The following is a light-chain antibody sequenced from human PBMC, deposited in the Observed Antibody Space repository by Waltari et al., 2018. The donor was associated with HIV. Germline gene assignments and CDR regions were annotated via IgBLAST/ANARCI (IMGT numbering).Light chain of an antibody. J-gene: IGKJ3*01. V-gene: IGKV4-1*01. Sequence: DIVMTQSPDSLTVSLGERATFNCKSSQSVFYSSDNKNYLAWYQQKPGQPTKLLIYWAATRESGVPDRFSGSGSGTDFTLTITSLQAEDVAVYYCQQYYSTPFTFGPGTKVDIK. CDR3: QQYYSTPFT. CDR1: QSVFYSSDNKNY. CDR2: WAA.